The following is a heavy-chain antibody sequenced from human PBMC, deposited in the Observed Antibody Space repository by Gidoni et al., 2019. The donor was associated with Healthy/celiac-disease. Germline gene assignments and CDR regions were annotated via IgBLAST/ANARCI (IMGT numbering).Heavy chain of an antibody. Sequence: NTNYNPSLKSRVTISVDTSKNQFSLKLSSVTAADTAVYYCARGQGYGFPFFDYWGQGTLVTVSS. J-gene: IGHJ4*02. V-gene: IGHV4-34*01. D-gene: IGHD5-18*01. CDR3: ARGQGYGFPFFDY. CDR2: NT.